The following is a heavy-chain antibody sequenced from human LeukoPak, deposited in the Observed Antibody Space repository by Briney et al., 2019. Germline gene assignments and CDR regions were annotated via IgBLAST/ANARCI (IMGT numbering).Heavy chain of an antibody. Sequence: ETLSLTCTVSGGSISSSSYYWGWIRQPPGKGLEWVSYISSSSSTIYYADSVKGRFTISRDNAKNSLYLQMNSLRAEDTAVYYCARDAWGLTGTIYYYYMDVWGKGTTVTVSS. J-gene: IGHJ6*03. CDR3: ARDAWGLTGTIYYYYMDV. D-gene: IGHD1-7*01. CDR1: GGSISSSS. V-gene: IGHV3-48*01. CDR2: ISSSSSTI.